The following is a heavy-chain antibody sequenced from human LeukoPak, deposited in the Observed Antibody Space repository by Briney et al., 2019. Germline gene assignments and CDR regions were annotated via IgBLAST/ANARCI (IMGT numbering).Heavy chain of an antibody. Sequence: ETLSLTCTVSGGSISSYYWSWVRQAPGKGLEWVANIKQDGSEKYYVDSVKGRFTISRDNAKNSLYLQMNSLRAEDTAVYYCARRPKPLPEYSSGWYFDYWGQGTLVTVSS. D-gene: IGHD6-19*01. CDR1: GGSISSYY. CDR3: ARRPKPLPEYSSGWYFDY. V-gene: IGHV3-7*01. J-gene: IGHJ4*02. CDR2: IKQDGSEK.